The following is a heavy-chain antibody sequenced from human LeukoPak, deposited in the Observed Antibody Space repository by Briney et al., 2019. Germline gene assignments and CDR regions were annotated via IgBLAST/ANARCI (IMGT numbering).Heavy chain of an antibody. D-gene: IGHD3-22*01. CDR1: GGSVSSGSYY. CDR3: ARWRYYYDSSGYFDY. CDR2: IYYSGST. Sequence: SETLSLTCTVSGGSVSSGSYYWSWIRQPPGKGLEWIGYIYYSGSTNYNPSLKSRVTISVDTSKNQFSLKLSSVTAADTAVYYCARWRYYYDSSGYFDYWGQGTLVTVSS. V-gene: IGHV4-61*01. J-gene: IGHJ4*02.